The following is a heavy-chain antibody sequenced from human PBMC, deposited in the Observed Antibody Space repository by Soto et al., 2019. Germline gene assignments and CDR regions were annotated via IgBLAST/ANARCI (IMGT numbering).Heavy chain of an antibody. D-gene: IGHD2-15*01. Sequence: QITLKESGPTLVKPTQTLTLTCTFSVFSLSTNGVGVGWIRQPPGKALEWLALIYWNDDKRYTPSLESRLTITKDTSKNQVILTMTNMDPVDTATYYCAHTLDGRYCSADSCLSYFASWGQGTLVTVSS. V-gene: IGHV2-5*01. J-gene: IGHJ4*02. CDR3: AHTLDGRYCSADSCLSYFAS. CDR1: VFSLSTNGVG. CDR2: IYWNDDK.